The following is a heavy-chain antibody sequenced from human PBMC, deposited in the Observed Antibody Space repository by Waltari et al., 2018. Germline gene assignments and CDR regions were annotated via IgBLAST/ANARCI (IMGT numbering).Heavy chain of an antibody. CDR1: GFTFSSYW. Sequence: EVQLVESGGGLVQPGGSLRLSCAASGFTFSSYWMHWVPQAPGKGLVWVSRINSDGSSTSYADSVKGRFTISRDNAKNTLYLQMNSLRAEDTAVYYCAREEYHYYYMDVWGKGTTVTVSS. V-gene: IGHV3-74*01. J-gene: IGHJ6*03. CDR3: AREEYHYYYMDV. CDR2: INSDGSST.